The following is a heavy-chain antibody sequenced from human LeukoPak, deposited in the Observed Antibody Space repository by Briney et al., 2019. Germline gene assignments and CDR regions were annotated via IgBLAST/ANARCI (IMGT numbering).Heavy chain of an antibody. CDR2: IIPIFGTA. V-gene: IGHV1-69*05. J-gene: IGHJ6*03. D-gene: IGHD6-19*01. CDR1: GGTFSSYA. Sequence: SVKVSCKASGGTFSSYAISWVRQAPGQGLEWMGGIIPIFGTANYAQKFQGRVTFTTDESTSTAYTELSSLRSEDTAVYYCARSRRAGLGYMDVWGKGTTVTVSS. CDR3: ARSRRAGLGYMDV.